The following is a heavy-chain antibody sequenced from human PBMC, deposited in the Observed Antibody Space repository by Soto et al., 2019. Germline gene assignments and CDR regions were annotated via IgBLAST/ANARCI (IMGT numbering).Heavy chain of an antibody. J-gene: IGHJ4*02. CDR1: RSTLSGDW. Sequence: EVHFVESGGGWVQPGGSLRLSCTASRSTLSGDWRNWVRQAPGKGLEWVANIKQDGSATYYMDSVKGRFTISRDNAKISLYLQMNSLIADDSALYFCAVGRGWVGDYWGQGTLLTVSS. D-gene: IGHD6-19*01. V-gene: IGHV3-7*05. CDR2: IKQDGSAT. CDR3: AVGRGWVGDY.